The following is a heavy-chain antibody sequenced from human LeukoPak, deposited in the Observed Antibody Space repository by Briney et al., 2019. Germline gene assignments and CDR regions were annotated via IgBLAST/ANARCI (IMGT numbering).Heavy chain of an antibody. D-gene: IGHD1-26*01. V-gene: IGHV1-46*01. CDR3: ARDCREEYYFDY. CDR2: INPSGGST. Sequence: ASVKVSCKASGYTFTSYYMHWVRQAPGQGLEWMGIINPSGGSTSYVQKFQGRVTMTRDTSTSTVYMELSSLRSEDTAVYYCARDCREEYYFDYWGQGTLVTVSS. CDR1: GYTFTSYY. J-gene: IGHJ4*02.